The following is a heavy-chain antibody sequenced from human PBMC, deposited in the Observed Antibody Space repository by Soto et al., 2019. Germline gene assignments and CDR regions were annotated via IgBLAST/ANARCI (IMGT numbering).Heavy chain of an antibody. CDR1: GYTFTSYG. CDR3: ARVTITFGGVIVIDGYDY. Sequence: ASVKVSCKASGYTFTSYGISWVRQAPGQGLEWMGWISAYNGNTNYAQKLQGRVTMTTDTSTSTAYMELRSLRSDDTAVYYCARVTITFGGVIVIDGYDYWGQGTLVTVSS. V-gene: IGHV1-18*01. CDR2: ISAYNGNT. J-gene: IGHJ4*02. D-gene: IGHD3-16*02.